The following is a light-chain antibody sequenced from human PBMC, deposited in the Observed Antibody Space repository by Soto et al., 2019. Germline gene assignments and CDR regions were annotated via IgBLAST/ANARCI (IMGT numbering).Light chain of an antibody. Sequence: QSALTQPASVSGSPGQSITISCTVTYTYVGGYNRVSWYQHHAGKGPKMLIFEVDNRPSGISDRFSCSKSGDTASLTISDLQAEDEADYYCVSYIESSLTHWVFGGGTKLTVL. CDR1: YTYVGGYNR. V-gene: IGLV2-14*01. J-gene: IGLJ3*02. CDR2: EVD. CDR3: VSYIESSLTHWV.